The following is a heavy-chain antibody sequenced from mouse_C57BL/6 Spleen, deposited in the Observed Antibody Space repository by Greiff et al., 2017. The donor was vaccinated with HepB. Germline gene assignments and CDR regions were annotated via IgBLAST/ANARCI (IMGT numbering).Heavy chain of an antibody. CDR3: ARSPSSGYPYFDY. CDR1: GYAFSSSW. D-gene: IGHD3-2*02. Sequence: QVTLKVSGPELVKPGASVKISCKASGYAFSSSWMNWVKQRPGKGLEWIGRIYPGDGDTNYNGKFKGKATLTADKSSSTAYMQLSSLTSEDSAVYFCARSPSSGYPYFDYWGQGTTLTVSS. J-gene: IGHJ2*01. CDR2: IYPGDGDT. V-gene: IGHV1-82*01.